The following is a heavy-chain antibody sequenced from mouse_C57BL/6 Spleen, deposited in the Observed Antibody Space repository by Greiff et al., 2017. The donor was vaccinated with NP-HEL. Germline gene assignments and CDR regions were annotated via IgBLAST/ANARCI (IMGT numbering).Heavy chain of an antibody. J-gene: IGHJ3*01. CDR1: GYTFTSYW. D-gene: IGHD2-5*01. V-gene: IGHV1-61*01. CDR2: IYPSDSET. CDR3: AREGDSN. Sequence: QVQLQQPGAELVRPGSSVKLSCKASGYTFTSYWMDWVKQRPGQGLAWIGNIYPSDSETHYNQKFKDKATLTVDKSSSTAYMQLSSLTSEDSAVYYWAREGDSNWGQGTLVTVSA.